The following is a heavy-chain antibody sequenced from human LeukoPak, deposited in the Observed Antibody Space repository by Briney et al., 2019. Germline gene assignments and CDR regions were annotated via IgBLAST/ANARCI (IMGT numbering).Heavy chain of an antibody. V-gene: IGHV1-69*05. J-gene: IGHJ4*02. CDR3: ATWPLRFLEYDYFDY. CDR2: IIPIFGTA. Sequence: SVKVSCKASGGTFSSYAISWVRQAPGQGLEWMGGIIPIFGTANYAQKFQGRVTITTDESTSTAYMELSSPRSEDTAVYYCATWPLRFLEYDYFDYWGQGTLVTVSS. D-gene: IGHD3-3*01. CDR1: GGTFSSYA.